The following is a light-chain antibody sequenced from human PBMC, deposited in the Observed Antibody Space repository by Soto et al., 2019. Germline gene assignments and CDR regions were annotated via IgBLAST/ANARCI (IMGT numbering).Light chain of an antibody. Sequence: QSALTQPASVSGSPGQWITISCAGTNSDVGNYNLVSWYQQHPGKAPKLMIYAVSKRPSGVSNRFSGSKSGNTASLSISGLQAEDEADYYCCSYARSSTFKFGGGTKVTVL. V-gene: IGLV2-23*02. CDR3: CSYARSSTFK. CDR1: NSDVGNYNL. CDR2: AVS. J-gene: IGLJ2*01.